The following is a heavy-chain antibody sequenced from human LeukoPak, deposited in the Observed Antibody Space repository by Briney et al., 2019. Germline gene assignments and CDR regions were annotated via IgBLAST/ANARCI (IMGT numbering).Heavy chain of an antibody. J-gene: IGHJ3*02. CDR1: GYTFTSYD. Sequence: ASVKVSCKASGYTFTSYDLNWVRQATGQGLEWMGWISAYNGNTNYAQKLQGRVTMTTDTSTSTAYMELRSLRSDDTAVYYCARVPDADAFDIWGQGTMVTVSS. CDR2: ISAYNGNT. CDR3: ARVPDADAFDI. V-gene: IGHV1-18*01.